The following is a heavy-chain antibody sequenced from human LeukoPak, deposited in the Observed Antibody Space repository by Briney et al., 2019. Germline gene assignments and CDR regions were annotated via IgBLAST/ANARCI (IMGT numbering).Heavy chain of an antibody. Sequence: SETLSLTCTVSGGSISSYSWSWIRQPPGKGLEWIGYIYYSGSTNYNPSLKSRVTISVDTSKNQFSLKLSSVTAADTAVYYCARLNKQGYDAFDIWGQGTMVTVSS. CDR1: GGSISSYS. CDR2: IYYSGST. J-gene: IGHJ3*02. CDR3: ARLNKQGYDAFDI. D-gene: IGHD1/OR15-1a*01. V-gene: IGHV4-59*08.